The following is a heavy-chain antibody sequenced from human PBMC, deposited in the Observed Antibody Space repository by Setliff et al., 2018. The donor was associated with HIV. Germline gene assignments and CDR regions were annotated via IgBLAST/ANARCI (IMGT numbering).Heavy chain of an antibody. CDR3: ARDLGYCTNGACPLTAEGAFDI. Sequence: SVKVSCKASGGTFNNYTITWVRQAPGQGLEWVGRVIPILGMTNYAQKFQGRVTITADKSTSTAYMELNSLRSEDTAMYYCARDLGYCTNGACPLTAEGAFDIWGQGTMVTVSS. D-gene: IGHD2-8*01. CDR1: GGTFNNYT. J-gene: IGHJ3*02. CDR2: VIPILGMT. V-gene: IGHV1-69*04.